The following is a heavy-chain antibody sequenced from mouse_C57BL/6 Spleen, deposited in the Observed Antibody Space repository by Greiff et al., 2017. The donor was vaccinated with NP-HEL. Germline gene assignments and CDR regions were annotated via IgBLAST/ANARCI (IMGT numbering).Heavy chain of an antibody. V-gene: IGHV1-22*01. J-gene: IGHJ1*03. D-gene: IGHD2-3*01. CDR2: INPNNGGT. CDR1: GYTFTDYN. Sequence: VQLQQSGPELVKPGASVKMSCKASGYTFTDYNMHWVKQSHGKSLEWIGYINPNNGGTSYNQKFKGKATLTVNKSSSTAYMELRSLTSEDSAVYYCARGGDLYDGYYAYFDVWGTGTTVTVSS. CDR3: ARGGDLYDGYYAYFDV.